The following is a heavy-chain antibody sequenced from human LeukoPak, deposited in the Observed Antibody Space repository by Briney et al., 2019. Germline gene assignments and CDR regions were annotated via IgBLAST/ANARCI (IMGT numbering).Heavy chain of an antibody. CDR2: VDPEDGET. V-gene: IGHV1-69-2*01. CDR3: ATAAMVPMDV. J-gene: IGHJ6*03. CDR1: GYTFTSYG. Sequence: ASVKVSCKASGYTFTSYGISWVRQPPGQGLEWMGLVDPEDGETIYAEKFQGRVTITADTSTDTAYMELSSLRSEDTAVYYCATAAMVPMDVWGKGTTVTVSS. D-gene: IGHD3-10*01.